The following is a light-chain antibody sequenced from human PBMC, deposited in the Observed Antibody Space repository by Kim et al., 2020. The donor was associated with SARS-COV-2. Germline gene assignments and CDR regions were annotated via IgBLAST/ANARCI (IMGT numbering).Light chain of an antibody. J-gene: IGKJ4*01. CDR2: DAS. CDR3: QQYINWPLT. CDR1: QGIRSN. V-gene: IGKV3-15*01. Sequence: SVSPGERATLSCRASQGIRSNLAWYQQKPDQAPRLLIYDASTRATGIPARFSGSGSGTEFTLTISSLQSEDFTVYYCQQYINWPLTFGGGTKLEI.